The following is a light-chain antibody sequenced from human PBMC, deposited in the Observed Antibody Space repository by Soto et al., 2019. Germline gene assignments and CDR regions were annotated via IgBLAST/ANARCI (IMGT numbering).Light chain of an antibody. Sequence: QSALTQPASVSGSPGQSITISCTGTSSDVGSYNLVSWYQQHPGKAPKLMIYEVSKRPSGVSNRFSGSKSGNTASLTISGIQADDEADYYCCSYAGSSTVFGGGTKLTVL. J-gene: IGLJ3*02. CDR3: CSYAGSSTV. CDR1: SSDVGSYNL. CDR2: EVS. V-gene: IGLV2-23*02.